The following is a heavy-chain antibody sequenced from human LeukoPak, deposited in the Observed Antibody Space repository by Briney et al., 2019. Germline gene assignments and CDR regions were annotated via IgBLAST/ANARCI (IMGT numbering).Heavy chain of an antibody. D-gene: IGHD3-10*01. CDR1: GYTFTSYD. Sequence: ASVKVSCKASGYTFTSYDINWVRQATGQGLEWMGWINPNSGGTNYAQKFQGRVTMTRDTSISTAYMELSRLRSDDTAVYYCAREVFPMVRGEYNWFDPWGQGTLVTVSS. V-gene: IGHV1-2*02. CDR3: AREVFPMVRGEYNWFDP. CDR2: INPNSGGT. J-gene: IGHJ5*02.